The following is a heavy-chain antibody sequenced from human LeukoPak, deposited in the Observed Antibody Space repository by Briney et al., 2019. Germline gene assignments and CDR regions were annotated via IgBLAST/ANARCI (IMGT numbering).Heavy chain of an antibody. D-gene: IGHD4-17*01. J-gene: IGHJ4*02. CDR2: INPSNGNP. Sequence: ASVKVSCKSSGYIFKTYAINWLRQAPGQGLEWVGWINPSNGNPTYAQGFTGRFVFSLDTSVSTAFLHISSLQIEDTAVYYCARDTPDGRVTKFDYWGQGTLVTVSS. V-gene: IGHV7-4-1*02. CDR3: ARDTPDGRVTKFDY. CDR1: GYIFKTYA.